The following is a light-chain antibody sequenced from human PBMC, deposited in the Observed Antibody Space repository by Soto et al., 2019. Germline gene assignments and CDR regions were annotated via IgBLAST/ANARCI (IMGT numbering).Light chain of an antibody. CDR1: SSDVGAYKY. CDR3: CSYAVGYTFV. Sequence: QSALTQPRSVSGSPGQSITISCIGTSSDVGAYKYVSWYQQYPGKAPKLMIYDVTKRPSGVPDRFSGSKSGNTASLTISGLQAEDEAGYYCCSYAVGYTFVFGGGTQLTVL. V-gene: IGLV2-11*01. CDR2: DVT. J-gene: IGLJ3*02.